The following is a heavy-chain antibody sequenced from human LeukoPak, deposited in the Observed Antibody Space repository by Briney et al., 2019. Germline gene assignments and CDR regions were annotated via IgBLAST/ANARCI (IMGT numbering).Heavy chain of an antibody. Sequence: GGPVRLSCAASGFTFSNYWMSWARRTPGKGLEWVANIKQDGSEKYYVDSVKGRFTISRDNAKNSLYLQMNSLRAEDTAVYYCAREAPVVPAGTSYYGMDVWGPGNTGSVSS. CDR1: GFTFSNYW. V-gene: IGHV3-7*05. CDR2: IKQDGSEK. D-gene: IGHD2-2*01. J-gene: IGHJ6*02. CDR3: AREAPVVPAGTSYYGMDV.